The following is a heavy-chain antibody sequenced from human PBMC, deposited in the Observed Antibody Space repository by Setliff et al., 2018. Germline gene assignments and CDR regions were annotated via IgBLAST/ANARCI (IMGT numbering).Heavy chain of an antibody. J-gene: IGHJ3*02. CDR1: GFTVSSNY. Sequence: GGSLRLSCDASGFTVSSNYMNWVRQAPGKGLQWVSSISGGGRYIYYADSVKGRFTISRDNAKNSLSLQMNSLTSEDTAVYYCVRGLEEAFLSFDVFDIWGQGTMVTVSS. D-gene: IGHD3-16*01. V-gene: IGHV3-21*01. CDR3: VRGLEEAFLSFDVFDI. CDR2: ISGGGRYI.